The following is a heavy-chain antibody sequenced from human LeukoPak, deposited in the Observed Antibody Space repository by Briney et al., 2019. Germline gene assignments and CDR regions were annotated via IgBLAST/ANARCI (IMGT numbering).Heavy chain of an antibody. D-gene: IGHD4-17*01. CDR3: ARGGYGDYDFDY. Sequence: ASVKVSCKASGGTFSKYTISWVRQRPGQGLEWMGGITPLFGTANYAQKFQGRVTITADESASTAYMELSSLRSEDTAVYYCARGGYGDYDFDYWGQGTLVTVSS. J-gene: IGHJ4*02. V-gene: IGHV1-69*13. CDR2: ITPLFGTA. CDR1: GGTFSKYT.